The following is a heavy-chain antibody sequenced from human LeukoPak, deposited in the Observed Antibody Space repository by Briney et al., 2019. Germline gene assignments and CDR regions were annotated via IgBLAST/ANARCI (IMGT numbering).Heavy chain of an antibody. V-gene: IGHV1-18*01. J-gene: IGHJ4*02. Sequence: ASVKVSCKASHYTFTSYGISWVRQAPGQGLEWMGWISAYNDNTNYAQKVQGRVTMTTDTSTSTAYMDLRSLRSDDTAVYYCARGGGYCSSPSCFPLDYWGQGTLVTVSS. CDR2: ISAYNDNT. D-gene: IGHD2-2*01. CDR1: HYTFTSYG. CDR3: ARGGGYCSSPSCFPLDY.